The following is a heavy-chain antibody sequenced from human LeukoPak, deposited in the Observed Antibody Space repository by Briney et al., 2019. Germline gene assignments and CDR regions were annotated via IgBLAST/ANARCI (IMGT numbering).Heavy chain of an antibody. Sequence: ASVKVSCKASGYTFTGYYMHWVRQAPGQGLEWMGWINPNSGGTNYAQKFQGWVTMTRDTSISTAYMELSSLRSEDTAVYYCARHLSSNHFDYWGQGTLVTVSS. V-gene: IGHV1-2*04. CDR1: GYTFTGYY. D-gene: IGHD6-6*01. J-gene: IGHJ4*02. CDR3: ARHLSSNHFDY. CDR2: INPNSGGT.